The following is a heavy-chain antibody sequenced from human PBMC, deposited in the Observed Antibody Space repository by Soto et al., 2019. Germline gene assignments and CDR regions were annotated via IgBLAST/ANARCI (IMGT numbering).Heavy chain of an antibody. Sequence: QVQLVQSGAEVKKPGASVKVSCKASGYTFTSYGISGVRQAPRQGLEWMGWINAYNCNTNYAQKLQGRVTMTTDTPTITAYMELRSLRSDDTAVYYFARVLPPFEPWGQGTLVTVSS. CDR3: ARVLPPFEP. J-gene: IGHJ5*02. CDR2: INAYNCNT. CDR1: GYTFTSYG. V-gene: IGHV1-18*01.